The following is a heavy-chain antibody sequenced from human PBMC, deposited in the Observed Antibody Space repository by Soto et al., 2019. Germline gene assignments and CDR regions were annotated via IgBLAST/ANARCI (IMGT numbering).Heavy chain of an antibody. CDR3: ASHRGNTYGPYDY. CDR1: GGSISSGNW. V-gene: IGHV4-4*02. Sequence: VQLQESGPGLGKPSGTLSLTCAVSGGSISSGNWWSWVRQYPGKGLEWIGEIYHSGNTNHNPSLKSRVTISLDKSNNQFSLKLTSVTAADTAVYYCASHRGNTYGPYDYCGQRTLVTVSS. D-gene: IGHD5-18*01. J-gene: IGHJ4*02. CDR2: IYHSGNT.